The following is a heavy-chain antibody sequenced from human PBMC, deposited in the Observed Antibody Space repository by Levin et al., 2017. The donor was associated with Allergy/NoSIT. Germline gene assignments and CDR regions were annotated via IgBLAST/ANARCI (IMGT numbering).Heavy chain of an antibody. CDR2: ISWNSGRI. Sequence: LSLTCAASGFSLDDYGMHWVRQRPGKGPEWVSSISWNSGRIGYADSVRGRFTISRDDAKNSLYLQINRLRPEDTAFYYFVKDFTSQSLGLESWGQGTLVTVSS. V-gene: IGHV3-9*01. CDR1: GFSLDDYG. CDR3: VKDFTSQSLGLES. J-gene: IGHJ5*01. D-gene: IGHD3-16*01.